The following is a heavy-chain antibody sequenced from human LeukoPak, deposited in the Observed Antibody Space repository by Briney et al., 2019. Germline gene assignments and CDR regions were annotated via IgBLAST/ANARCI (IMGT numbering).Heavy chain of an antibody. V-gene: IGHV4-59*01. D-gene: IGHD6-13*01. CDR3: ARVSGNWYSSSWYLYYFDY. J-gene: IGHJ4*02. CDR1: GGSMGSYY. CDR2: IYYSGST. Sequence: SETLSLTCTVSGGSMGSYYWSWIRQPPGKGLEWIGYIYYSGSTNYNPSLKSRVTISVDTSKNQFSLKLSSVTAADTAVYYCARVSGNWYSSSWYLYYFDYWGQGTLVTVSS.